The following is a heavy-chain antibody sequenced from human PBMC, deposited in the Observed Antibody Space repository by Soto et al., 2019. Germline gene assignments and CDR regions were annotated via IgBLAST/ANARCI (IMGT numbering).Heavy chain of an antibody. CDR1: GGSISSSNYY. J-gene: IGHJ4*02. D-gene: IGHD6-19*01. CDR2: IYYSGST. Sequence: SETLSLTCTVSGGSISSSNYYWGWIRQPPGRGLEWIGSIYYSGSTYYNPSLKSRVTMSVDTSKNQFSLKLSSVTAADTAVYYCARLIEGGGWSNFDYWGQGTLVTVSS. CDR3: ARLIEGGGWSNFDY. V-gene: IGHV4-39*01.